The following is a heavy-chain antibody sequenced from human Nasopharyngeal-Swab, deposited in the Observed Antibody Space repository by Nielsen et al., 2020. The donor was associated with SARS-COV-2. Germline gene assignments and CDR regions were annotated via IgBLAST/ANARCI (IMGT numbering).Heavy chain of an antibody. Sequence: GESLKISCAASGFTFSSYAMSWVRQAPGKGLKWVSAISGSGGSTYYADSVKGRFTISRDNSKNTLYLQMNSLRAEDTAVYYCAKDLSGIAAADDAFDIWGQGTMVTVSS. CDR3: AKDLSGIAAADDAFDI. J-gene: IGHJ3*02. V-gene: IGHV3-23*01. D-gene: IGHD6-13*01. CDR2: ISGSGGST. CDR1: GFTFSSYA.